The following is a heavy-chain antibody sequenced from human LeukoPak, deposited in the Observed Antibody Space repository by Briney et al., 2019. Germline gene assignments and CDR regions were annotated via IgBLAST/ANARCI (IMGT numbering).Heavy chain of an antibody. CDR3: AREAYCGGDCYSGFDY. CDR1: GGSISSSSYY. D-gene: IGHD2-21*02. Sequence: SETLSLTCTVSGGSISSSSYYWGWIRQPPGKGLEWIGSMYYSGSTYYNPSLKSRVTISVDTSKNQFSLKLSSVTAADTAVYYCAREAYCGGDCYSGFDYWGQGTLVTVSS. J-gene: IGHJ4*02. CDR2: MYYSGST. V-gene: IGHV4-39*07.